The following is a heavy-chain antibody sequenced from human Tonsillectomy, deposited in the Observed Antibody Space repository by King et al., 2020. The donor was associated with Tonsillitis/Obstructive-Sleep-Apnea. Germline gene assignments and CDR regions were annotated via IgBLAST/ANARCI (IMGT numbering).Heavy chain of an antibody. Sequence: VQLVESGGGLVQPGRSLRLSCAASGFTFDDYAMHWVRQAPGKGLEWVSGISWNSGSIGYADSVKGRFTISRDNAKNSLYLTMNSRRAEDTALYYCAKYDLSGAGIDYWGQGTLVTVSS. V-gene: IGHV3-9*01. CDR3: AKYDLSGAGIDY. D-gene: IGHD3-10*02. J-gene: IGHJ4*02. CDR2: ISWNSGSI. CDR1: GFTFDDYA.